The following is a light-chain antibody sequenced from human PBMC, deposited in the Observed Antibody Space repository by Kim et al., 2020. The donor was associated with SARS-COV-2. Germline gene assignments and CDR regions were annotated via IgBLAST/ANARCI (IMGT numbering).Light chain of an antibody. Sequence: EIVLTQSPGTLSLSPGERATLSCRASQSVDSRYLAWYQQKPGQAPRLLIHAISSRATGIPDRFSGSGSGTDFTLTISRLEPDDFAVYYCQHYGGSPRYSFGQGTKLEIK. J-gene: IGKJ2*01. V-gene: IGKV3-20*01. CDR3: QHYGGSPRYS. CDR2: AIS. CDR1: QSVDSRY.